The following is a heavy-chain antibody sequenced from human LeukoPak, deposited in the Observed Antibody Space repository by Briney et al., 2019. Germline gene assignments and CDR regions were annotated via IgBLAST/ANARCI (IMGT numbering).Heavy chain of an antibody. J-gene: IGHJ4*02. CDR2: ISSTGEYT. CDR3: AKDRPNYYGSDGHYYRRNGDY. Sequence: SGGSLRLSCAASGFTFTIYAMSWVRQAPGKGLEWVSSISSTGEYTYYTGSVKGRFTISRDNSKNTLYLRMNSLRGEDTAVYYCAKDRPNYYGSDGHYYRRNGDYWGQGTLVTVSS. D-gene: IGHD3-22*01. CDR1: GFTFTIYA. V-gene: IGHV3-23*01.